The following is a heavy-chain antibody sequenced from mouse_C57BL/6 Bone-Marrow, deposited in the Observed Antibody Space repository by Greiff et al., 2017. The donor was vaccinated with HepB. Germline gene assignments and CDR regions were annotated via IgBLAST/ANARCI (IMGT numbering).Heavy chain of an antibody. CDR2: ISNGGGST. J-gene: IGHJ1*03. CDR1: GFTFSDYY. Sequence: EVMLVESGGGLVQPGGSLKLSCAASGFTFSDYYMYWVRQTPEKRLEWVAYISNGGGSTYYPDTVKGRFTISRDNAKNTLYLQMSRLKSEDTAMYYCARQVTTVVARLGFDVWGTGTTVTVSS. V-gene: IGHV5-12*01. CDR3: ARQVTTVVARLGFDV. D-gene: IGHD1-1*01.